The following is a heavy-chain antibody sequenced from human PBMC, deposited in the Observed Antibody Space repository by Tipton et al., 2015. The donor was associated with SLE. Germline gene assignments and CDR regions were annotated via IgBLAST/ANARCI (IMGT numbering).Heavy chain of an antibody. V-gene: IGHV3-48*03. CDR2: ISSDGSST. CDR1: GFTFSHYA. Sequence: SLRLSCAASGFTFSHYAINWVRQAPGKGLEWVSRISSDGSSTDYEDSVKGRFTISRDNAKKTVYLQMNSLRVEDTAVYYCARDSGLGEQYDQHHFDFWGKGTTVTVSS. J-gene: IGHJ6*04. D-gene: IGHD3-16*01. CDR3: ARDSGLGEQYDQHHFDF.